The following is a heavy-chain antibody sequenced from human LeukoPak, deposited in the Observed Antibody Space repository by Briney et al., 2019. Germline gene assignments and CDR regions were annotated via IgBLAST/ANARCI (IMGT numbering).Heavy chain of an antibody. V-gene: IGHV4-4*07. CDR3: ARMGYYYDSSGYWEYFQH. CDR2: IYTSGST. CDR1: GGSISSYY. D-gene: IGHD3-22*01. J-gene: IGHJ1*01. Sequence: SETLCLTCTISGGSISSYYWSWIRQPAGKGLEWIGRIYTSGSTNYNPSLKSRVTMSVDTSKNQFSLKLSSVTAADTAVYYCARMGYYYDSSGYWEYFQHWGQGTLVTVSS.